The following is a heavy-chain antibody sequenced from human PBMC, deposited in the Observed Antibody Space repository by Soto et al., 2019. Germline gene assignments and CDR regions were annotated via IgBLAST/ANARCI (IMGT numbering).Heavy chain of an antibody. Sequence: TLSLTCTVSGGSISSGGYYWSWIRQHPGKGLEWIGYIYYSGSTYYNPSLKSRVTISVDTSKNQFSLKLSSVTAADTAVYYCAREILYSSSWYRVDNWFDPWGQGTLVTASS. J-gene: IGHJ5*02. CDR3: AREILYSSSWYRVDNWFDP. D-gene: IGHD6-13*01. V-gene: IGHV4-31*03. CDR1: GGSISSGGYY. CDR2: IYYSGST.